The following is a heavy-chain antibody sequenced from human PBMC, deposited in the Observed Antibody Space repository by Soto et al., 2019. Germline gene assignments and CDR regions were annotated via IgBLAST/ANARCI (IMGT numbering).Heavy chain of an antibody. CDR2: INHSGST. Sequence: SETLSLTCAVYGGSFSGYYWSWIRQPPGKGLEWIGEINHSGSTNYNPSLKSRVTISVDTSKNQFSLKLSSVTAADTAVYYCARHRGSYDFWSGYRNYYYMDVWGKGTTVTVSS. J-gene: IGHJ6*03. CDR1: GGSFSGYY. D-gene: IGHD3-3*01. CDR3: ARHRGSYDFWSGYRNYYYMDV. V-gene: IGHV4-34*01.